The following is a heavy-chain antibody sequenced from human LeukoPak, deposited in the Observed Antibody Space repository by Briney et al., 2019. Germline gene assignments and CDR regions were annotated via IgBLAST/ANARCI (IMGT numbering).Heavy chain of an antibody. V-gene: IGHV3-23*01. J-gene: IGHJ6*02. CDR1: GFSFSNYA. D-gene: IGHD2-2*01. CDR2: ISGSGGST. Sequence: PGGSLRLSCVPSGFSFSNYAMSWVRQAPGKGLEWVSSISGSGGSTHYADSVKGRFTISRDKTKNTLYLQMNSLRAEDTAVYYCAKAGYCSSTSCYEFPHYYYYGMDVWGQGTTVTVSS. CDR3: AKAGYCSSTSCYEFPHYYYYGMDV.